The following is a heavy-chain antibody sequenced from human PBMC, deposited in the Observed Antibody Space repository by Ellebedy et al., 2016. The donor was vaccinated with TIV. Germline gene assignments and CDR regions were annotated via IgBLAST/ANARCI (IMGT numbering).Heavy chain of an antibody. Sequence: SLKISCAASGFTFDDYAMHWVRQGPGKGLEWVSGIDGNSGNVGYADSVKGRFTISRDNAKNSLSLQMNILRTEDTALYYCAKQGVRGYDVLTGPLVFDPWGQGTLVTVSS. CDR2: IDGNSGNV. V-gene: IGHV3-9*01. J-gene: IGHJ5*02. CDR1: GFTFDDYA. D-gene: IGHD3-9*01. CDR3: AKQGVRGYDVLTGPLVFDP.